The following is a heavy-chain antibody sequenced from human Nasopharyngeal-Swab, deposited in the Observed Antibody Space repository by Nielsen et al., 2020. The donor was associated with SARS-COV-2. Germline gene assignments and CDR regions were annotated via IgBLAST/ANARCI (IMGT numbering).Heavy chain of an antibody. CDR3: ARDRFSYYYDSSGYFDAFGI. V-gene: IGHV7-4-1*02. CDR1: GGTFSSYA. D-gene: IGHD3-22*01. Sequence: ASVKVSCKASGGTFSSYAISWVRKAPGQGLEWMGWINTNTGNPTYAQGFTGRFVFSLDTSVSTAYLQISSLKAEDTAVYYCARDRFSYYYDSSGYFDAFGIWGQGTMVTVSS. CDR2: INTNTGNP. J-gene: IGHJ3*02.